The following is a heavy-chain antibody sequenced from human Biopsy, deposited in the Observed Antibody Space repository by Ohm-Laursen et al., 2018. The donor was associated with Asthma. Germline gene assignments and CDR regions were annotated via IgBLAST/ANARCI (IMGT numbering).Heavy chain of an antibody. J-gene: IGHJ6*02. CDR1: GFTFSSYS. D-gene: IGHD3-3*01. V-gene: IGHV3-48*02. CDR3: ARMITIFGVVSRGMDV. Sequence: SLRLSCSASGFTFSSYSMNWVRQAPGKRLEWVSYISSSSSTIYYADSVKGRFTISRDNAKNSLYLQMNSLRDEDTAVYYCARMITIFGVVSRGMDVWGQGTTVTVSS. CDR2: ISSSSSTI.